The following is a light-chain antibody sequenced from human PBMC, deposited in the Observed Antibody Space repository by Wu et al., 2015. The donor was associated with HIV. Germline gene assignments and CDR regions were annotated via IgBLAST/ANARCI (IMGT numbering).Light chain of an antibody. Sequence: DIQMTQSPSSLSASVGDRVTISCQASQDISDHLNWYQQKVGKAPKLLIYDASNLEAGVPSGLSGSGSGTNFTFTIRSLQPEDIATYYCQQYENLPVTFGGGTKVE. CDR3: QQYENLPVT. CDR1: QDISDH. J-gene: IGKJ4*01. CDR2: DAS. V-gene: IGKV1-33*01.